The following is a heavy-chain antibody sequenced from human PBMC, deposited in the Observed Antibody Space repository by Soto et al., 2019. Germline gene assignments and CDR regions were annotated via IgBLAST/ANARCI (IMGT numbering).Heavy chain of an antibody. CDR3: DSCGCSGGSCYGGYFQH. CDR1: GYTFTSYG. J-gene: IGHJ1*01. CDR2: ISAYNGNT. D-gene: IGHD2-15*01. Sequence: QVQLVQSGAEVKKPGASVKVSCKASGYTFTSYGISWVRQAPGQGLEWMGWISAYNGNTNYEQKLQGRVTMTTDTTMSTAYMELRSLKSDDTAVYYCDSCGCSGGSCYGGYFQHWGQGTLVTVSS. V-gene: IGHV1-18*01.